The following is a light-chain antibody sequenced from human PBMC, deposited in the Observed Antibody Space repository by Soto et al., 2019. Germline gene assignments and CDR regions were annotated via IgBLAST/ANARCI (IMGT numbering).Light chain of an antibody. CDR2: CAS. V-gene: IGKV3-20*01. Sequence: ESVLTQSPGTLSLSPGERATLSCRARQSVSSSDLACDQQKPGQAPRVRIYCASRRAPGIPDRFSGCGSGADLTLTISRLEPEDLAVYYCQQHGSSPRGTFGQGTKVQI. CDR1: QSVSSSD. CDR3: QQHGSSPRGT. J-gene: IGKJ1*01.